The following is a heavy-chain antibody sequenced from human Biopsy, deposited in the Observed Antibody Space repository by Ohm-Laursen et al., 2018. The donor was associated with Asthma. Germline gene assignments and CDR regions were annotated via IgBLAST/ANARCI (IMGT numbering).Heavy chain of an antibody. CDR1: RGSLRVYV. V-gene: IGHV4-34*01. J-gene: IGHJ6*02. CDR2: SNQGGSP. D-gene: IGHD3-3*01. Sequence: SETLSLTCGVYRGSLRVYVWSWIRQPPGKGLEWIGDSNQGGSPTFNPYLKSRVTISRATSKNQLPLKLRPATAADTAVYYCASGPEWYGLDVWGQGTTVTVS. CDR3: ASGPEWYGLDV.